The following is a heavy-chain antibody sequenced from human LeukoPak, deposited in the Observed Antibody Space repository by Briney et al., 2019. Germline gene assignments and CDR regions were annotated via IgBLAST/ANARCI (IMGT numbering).Heavy chain of an antibody. J-gene: IGHJ4*02. CDR3: ARGGAVGQRQGIDY. Sequence: ASVKVSCRASGYTFTSYYMHWVRQAPGQGLEWMGWINPNSGGTNYAQKFQGRVTMTRDTSISTAYMELSRLRSEDMAVYYCARGGAVGQRQGIDYWGQGTLVTVSS. CDR1: GYTFTSYY. D-gene: IGHD6-19*01. V-gene: IGHV1-2*02. CDR2: INPNSGGT.